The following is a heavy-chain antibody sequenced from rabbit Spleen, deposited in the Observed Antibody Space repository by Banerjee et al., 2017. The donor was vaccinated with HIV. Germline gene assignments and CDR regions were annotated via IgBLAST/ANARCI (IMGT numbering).Heavy chain of an antibody. CDR3: ARDTGTSFSTYGMDL. CDR2: SHAGGSGST. V-gene: IGHV1S45*01. D-gene: IGHD8-1*01. CDR1: GFSFNSGYD. Sequence: QEQLEESGGGLVKPGASLTLTCKASGFSFNSGYDMCWVRQAPGKGLEWIACSHAGGSGSTYSATWAIGRFTISKTSSTTVTLQMTSLTAADTATYFCARDTGTSFSTYGMDLRGPGTLVTVS. J-gene: IGHJ6*01.